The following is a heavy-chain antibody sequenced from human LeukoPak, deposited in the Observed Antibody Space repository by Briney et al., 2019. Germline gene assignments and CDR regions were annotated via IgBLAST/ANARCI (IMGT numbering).Heavy chain of an antibody. J-gene: IGHJ4*02. V-gene: IGHV4-4*07. CDR3: ARLSNLYCTNGVCSDY. CDR1: GGSTRSYY. Sequence: SETLSLTCTVSGGSTRSYYWSWIRQPAGKGLEWIGRIYTSGSTNYNPSLKSRVTMSVDTSKNQFSLKLSSVNAADTAVYYCARLSNLYCTNGVCSDYWGQGTLVTVSS. CDR2: IYTSGST. D-gene: IGHD2-8*01.